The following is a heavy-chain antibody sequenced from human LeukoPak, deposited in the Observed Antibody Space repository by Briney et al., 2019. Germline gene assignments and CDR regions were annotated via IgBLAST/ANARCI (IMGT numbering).Heavy chain of an antibody. V-gene: IGHV3-74*01. Sequence: GRSLRLSCAASGFTFSSYWMHWVRQAPGKGLVWVSRINRDGSNTSYADSVKGRFTIHRHNAKNTLYLQMNSLRAEDTAVYYCARGQWLDPLDYWGQGTLVTVSS. CDR1: GFTFSSYW. D-gene: IGHD3-22*01. J-gene: IGHJ4*02. CDR2: INRDGSNT. CDR3: ARGQWLDPLDY.